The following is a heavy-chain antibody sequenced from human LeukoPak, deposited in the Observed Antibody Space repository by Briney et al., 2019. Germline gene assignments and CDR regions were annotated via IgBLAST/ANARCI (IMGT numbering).Heavy chain of an antibody. CDR3: ATLRSKKGGSYFDP. J-gene: IGHJ5*02. Sequence: GASVKVSCKDSGYLFTTYTFNWVRQASGQGPEWMGWMSPHSGDTGYAQKFQGRVTMTRNTSINTAYMELSSLRSEDTAVYYCATLRSKKGGSYFDPWGQGTLVTVSS. CDR2: MSPHSGDT. CDR1: GYLFTTYT. V-gene: IGHV1-8*01. D-gene: IGHD1-26*01.